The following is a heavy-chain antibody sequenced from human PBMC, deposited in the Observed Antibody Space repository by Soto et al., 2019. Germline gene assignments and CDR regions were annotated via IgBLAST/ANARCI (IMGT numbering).Heavy chain of an antibody. Sequence: PGESLKISCQGSGYKFNSYWIAWVRQMPGKGLEWMGVIHPSDSDTTYSPSFQGHVTFSVDKSNSTAYVQWSSLKASDTAMYFCARRVGGLQHLDYWGQGTLVTV. V-gene: IGHV5-51*01. D-gene: IGHD1-26*01. CDR1: GYKFNSYW. CDR3: ARRVGGLQHLDY. CDR2: IHPSDSDT. J-gene: IGHJ4*02.